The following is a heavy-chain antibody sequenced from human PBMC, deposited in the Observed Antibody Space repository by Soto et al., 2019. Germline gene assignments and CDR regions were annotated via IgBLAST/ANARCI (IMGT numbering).Heavy chain of an antibody. CDR2: VFYSGNT. CDR3: ESRDYTDAFEI. D-gene: IGHD4-4*01. Sequence: QVQLQESGTVLVEPSETLSLTCSVSGVSISTYYWTWIRQPPGKGLEWIGQVFYSGNTNYHPPLKSRATVSVDAARKQSSLRLTSVIAADEAKYYYESRDYTDAFEIRSKGTPVSVP. CDR1: GVSISTYY. J-gene: IGHJ3*02. V-gene: IGHV4-59*01.